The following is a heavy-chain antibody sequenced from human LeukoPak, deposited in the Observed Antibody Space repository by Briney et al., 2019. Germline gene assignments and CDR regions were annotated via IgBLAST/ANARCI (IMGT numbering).Heavy chain of an antibody. CDR2: ISAYNGNT. J-gene: IGHJ5*02. V-gene: IGHV1-18*01. D-gene: IGHD1-1*01. Sequence: GASVKVSCKASGYTFTSYGISWVRQAPGQGLEWMGWISAYNGNTNYAQKLQGRVTMTSDTSTSTAYMELRSLRSDDTAVYYCARVLRGWNDAFPPFDPWGQGTLVTVSS. CDR1: GYTFTSYG. CDR3: ARVLRGWNDAFPPFDP.